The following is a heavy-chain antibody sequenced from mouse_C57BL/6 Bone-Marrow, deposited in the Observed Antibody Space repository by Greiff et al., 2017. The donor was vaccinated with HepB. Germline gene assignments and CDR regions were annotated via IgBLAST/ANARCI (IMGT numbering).Heavy chain of an antibody. V-gene: IGHV1-81*01. CDR3: AMIYYGNSAWFAY. J-gene: IGHJ3*01. Sequence: LVESGAELVRPGASVKLSCKASGYTFTSYGISWVKQRTGQGLEWIGEIYPRSGNTYYNEKFKGKATLTADKSSSTAYMELRSLTSEDSAVYFCAMIYYGNSAWFAYWGQGTLVTVSA. CDR1: GYTFTSYG. CDR2: IYPRSGNT. D-gene: IGHD2-1*01.